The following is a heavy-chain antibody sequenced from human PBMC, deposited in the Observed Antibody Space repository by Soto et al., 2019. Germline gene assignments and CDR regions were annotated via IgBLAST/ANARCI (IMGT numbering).Heavy chain of an antibody. CDR1: GFSLSTSGVG. V-gene: IGHV2-5*02. D-gene: IGHD3-22*01. CDR3: AIAPGDYYDSRRRGNWFDP. CDR2: IYWDDDK. J-gene: IGHJ5*02. Sequence: SGPTLVNPTQTLTLTCTFSGFSLSTSGVGVGWIRQPPGKALEWLALIYWDDDKRYSPSLKSRLTITKDTSKNQVVLTMTNMDPVDTATYYCAIAPGDYYDSRRRGNWFDPWGQGTLVTVSS.